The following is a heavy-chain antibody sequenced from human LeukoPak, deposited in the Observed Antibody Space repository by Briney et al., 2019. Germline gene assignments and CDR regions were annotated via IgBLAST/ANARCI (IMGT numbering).Heavy chain of an antibody. V-gene: IGHV1-69*13. D-gene: IGHD5/OR15-5a*01. CDR2: IIPIFGTA. J-gene: IGHJ4*02. Sequence: SVKVSCKASGGTFSRYAISWVRQAPEQGLEWTGGIIPIFGTANYAQKFQGRVTITADESTSTAYMELSSLRSEDTAVYYCAREVSRGFDYWGQGTLVTVSS. CDR1: GGTFSRYA. CDR3: AREVSRGFDY.